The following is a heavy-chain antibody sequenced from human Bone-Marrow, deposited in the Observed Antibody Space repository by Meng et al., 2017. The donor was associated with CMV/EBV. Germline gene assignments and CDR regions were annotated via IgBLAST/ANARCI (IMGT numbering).Heavy chain of an antibody. CDR3: ARERSQAY. J-gene: IGHJ4*02. CDR1: GFTFSSYW. V-gene: IGHV3-7*01. Sequence: GRSLRLSCAASGFTFSSYWMTWVRQAPGKGLEWVANIKHDGSEKYYVDSVKGRFTISRDNAKKSLYLQMNSLRAEDTAVYYCARERSQAYWGQGTLVNCSS. CDR2: IKHDGSEK. D-gene: IGHD5-24*01.